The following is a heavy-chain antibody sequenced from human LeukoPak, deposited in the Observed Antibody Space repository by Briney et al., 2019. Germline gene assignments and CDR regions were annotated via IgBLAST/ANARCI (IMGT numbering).Heavy chain of an antibody. CDR2: IKQDGGEK. Sequence: PGGALRLSCAASRFTLRYYWMSSGRQAPGGGLGWGASIKQDGGEKKYVDSVKGRFTISRDNAKNSLYLQMNSLRVEDTAVYYCARGSIRFLEWLLTYRAPLDYWGQGTLVTVSS. CDR3: ARGSIRFLEWLLTYRAPLDY. D-gene: IGHD3-3*01. V-gene: IGHV3-7*01. CDR1: RFTLRYYW. J-gene: IGHJ4*02.